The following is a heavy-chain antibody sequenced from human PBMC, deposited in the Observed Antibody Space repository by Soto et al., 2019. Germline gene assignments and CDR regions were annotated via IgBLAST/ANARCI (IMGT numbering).Heavy chain of an antibody. J-gene: IGHJ4*02. CDR3: GTLPPRIVVVFTEMPT. V-gene: IGHV4-59*12. CDR2: IYYSGSS. D-gene: IGHD2-21*01. CDR1: GGSISSYY. Sequence: SETLSLTCTVSGGSISSYYWSWIRQPPGKGLEWIGYIYYSGSSNYNPSLKSRVTISVDRSKNQFSLKLNSVTAADTAVYYCGTLPPRIVVVFTEMPTWGQGILVTVSS.